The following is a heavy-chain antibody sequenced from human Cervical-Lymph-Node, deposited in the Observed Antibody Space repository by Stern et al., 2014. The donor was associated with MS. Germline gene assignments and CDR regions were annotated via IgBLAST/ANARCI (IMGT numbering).Heavy chain of an antibody. V-gene: IGHV2-5*08. Sequence: ESGPALVKSRQTLTLTCTFSGFSLDTSGKCVSWVRQSPGKALEWLALIYWDDDKRYSPSLKSRLTITKDTSKNQVVLTMTNMDPVDTATYYCAHRRAAMALNYWGQGTLVTVSS. CDR3: AHRRAAMALNY. CDR2: IYWDDDK. D-gene: IGHD5-18*01. CDR1: GFSLDTSGKC. J-gene: IGHJ4*02.